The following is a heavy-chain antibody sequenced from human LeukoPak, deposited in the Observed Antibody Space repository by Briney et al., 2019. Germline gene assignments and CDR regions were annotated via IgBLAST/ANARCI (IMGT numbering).Heavy chain of an antibody. J-gene: IGHJ4*02. CDR1: GYTFTSYG. V-gene: IGHV1-18*01. CDR3: ARPNEIIGIAAASRYFNY. Sequence: GASVKVSCKASGYTFTSYGISWVRQAPGQGLEWMGWISAYNGNTNYAQKPQGRVTMTTDTSTSTAYMELRSLRSDDTAVYYCARPNEIIGIAAASRYFNYWGQGTLVTVSS. CDR2: ISAYNGNT. D-gene: IGHD6-13*01.